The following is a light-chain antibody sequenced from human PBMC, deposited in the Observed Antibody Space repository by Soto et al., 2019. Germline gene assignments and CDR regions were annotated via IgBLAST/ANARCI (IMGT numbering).Light chain of an antibody. CDR2: DAS. J-gene: IGKJ4*01. CDR3: HQRSNWPRT. Sequence: EIVLTQSPATLSLFPGERATLSCRASQNVRTYLAWYQQKPGQAPRLLISDASKRATGIPARFSGSGSGTDFPPTISSLEAEDSAFYYCHQRSNWPRTFGGGSKGEIK. V-gene: IGKV3-11*01. CDR1: QNVRTY.